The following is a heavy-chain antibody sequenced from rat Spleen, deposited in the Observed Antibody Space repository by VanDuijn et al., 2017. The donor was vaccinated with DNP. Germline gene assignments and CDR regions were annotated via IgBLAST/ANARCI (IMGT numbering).Heavy chain of an antibody. CDR2: IWTNGGT. V-gene: IGHV2-41*01. Sequence: QVQLKESGPGLVQPSQTLSLTCTVAGFSLTSNNVHWVRQPPGKGLEWMGVIWTNGGTRYNSVLKSRLRISKDTSKGQVFLKMNSLQTEDTATYYCARSPETSYIYFPWAYWGQGTLVIVSS. CDR1: GFSLTSNN. CDR3: ARSPETSYIYFPWAY. J-gene: IGHJ3*01. D-gene: IGHD1-2*01.